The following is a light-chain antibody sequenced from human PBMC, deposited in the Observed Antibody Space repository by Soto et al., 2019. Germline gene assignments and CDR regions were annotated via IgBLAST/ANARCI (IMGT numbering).Light chain of an antibody. V-gene: IGKV1-39*01. CDR2: AAS. CDR3: QQSYSTPPNT. Sequence: DIQMTQSPSSLSASVGHRVTITCRASQSTISYLNWYQQKPWKAPKLLIYAASSLQSGVPSRFSGSGSGTDFTLTISSLQPEDFATYYCQQSYSTPPNTFGEGTKLEIK. CDR1: QSTISY. J-gene: IGKJ2*01.